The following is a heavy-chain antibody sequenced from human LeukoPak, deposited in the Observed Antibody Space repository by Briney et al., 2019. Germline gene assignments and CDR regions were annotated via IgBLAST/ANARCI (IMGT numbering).Heavy chain of an antibody. CDR1: GYTFTSHV. J-gene: IGHJ4*02. CDR3: ARRYCSGTTCYNFDL. Sequence: GQPLKISCKVSGYTFTSHVIAWVRKTPGKGLEWRGITRLANSDTRYSPSFEGQVTISADKSISTAYLQWSSLEAADTAMYYCARRYCSGTTCYNFDLWGQGTLVTVSS. D-gene: IGHD2-15*01. CDR2: TRLANSDT. V-gene: IGHV5-51*01.